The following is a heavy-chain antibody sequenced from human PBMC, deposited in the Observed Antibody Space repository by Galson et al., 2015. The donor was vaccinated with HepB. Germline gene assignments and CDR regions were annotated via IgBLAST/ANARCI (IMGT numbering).Heavy chain of an antibody. Sequence: QSGAEVKKPGESLKISCKGSGYSFTSYWIGWVRQMPGKGLEWMGIIYPGDSDTRYSPSFQGQVTISADKSISTAYLQWSSLKASDTAMYYCARTYSSSWTRLGRYNWFDPWGQGTLVTVSS. V-gene: IGHV5-51*01. CDR2: IYPGDSDT. CDR3: ARTYSSSWTRLGRYNWFDP. D-gene: IGHD6-13*01. J-gene: IGHJ5*02. CDR1: GYSFTSYW.